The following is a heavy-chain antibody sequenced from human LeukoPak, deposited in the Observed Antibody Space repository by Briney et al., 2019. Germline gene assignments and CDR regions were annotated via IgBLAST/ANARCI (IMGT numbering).Heavy chain of an antibody. J-gene: IGHJ4*02. D-gene: IGHD3-22*01. CDR1: GYTFTSYY. CDR2: INPSGGST. CDR3: ARDWDQGYYYDSSGYYQDY. V-gene: IGHV1-46*01. Sequence: GASVKVSCKASGYTFTSYYMHWVRQAPGQGLEWMGIINPSGGSTSYAQKFQGRVTMTRDTFTSTVYMELSSLRSEDTAVHYCARDWDQGYYYDSSGYYQDYWGQGTLVTVSS.